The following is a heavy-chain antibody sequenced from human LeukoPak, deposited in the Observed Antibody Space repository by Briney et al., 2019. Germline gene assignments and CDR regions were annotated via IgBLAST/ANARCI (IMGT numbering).Heavy chain of an antibody. D-gene: IGHD4-17*01. V-gene: IGHV3-23*01. CDR3: AKRYTEAYGDYDADYYYYGMDV. Sequence: PGGSLRLSCAASGFTFSSYAMSWVRQAPGKGLEWVSAISGSGGSTYYADSVKGRFTISRDNSKNTLYLQMNSLRAEDTAVYYCAKRYTEAYGDYDADYYYYGMDVWGQGTTVTVSS. J-gene: IGHJ6*02. CDR1: GFTFSSYA. CDR2: ISGSGGST.